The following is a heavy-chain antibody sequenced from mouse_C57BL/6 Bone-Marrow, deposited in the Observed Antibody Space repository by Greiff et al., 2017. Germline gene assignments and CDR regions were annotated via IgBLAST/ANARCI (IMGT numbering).Heavy chain of an antibody. Sequence: VQLQQSGAELVRPGTSVKVSCKASGYAFANYLIEWVKQRPGQGLEWIGVINPGSGGTKYKEKFKGKATLTADKSSSTAYMQLSSLTSEDSAVYFCTRSKNWNSWFAYWGQGTLVTVSA. CDR2: INPGSGGT. J-gene: IGHJ3*01. V-gene: IGHV1-54*01. D-gene: IGHD4-1*01. CDR1: GYAFANYL. CDR3: TRSKNWNSWFAY.